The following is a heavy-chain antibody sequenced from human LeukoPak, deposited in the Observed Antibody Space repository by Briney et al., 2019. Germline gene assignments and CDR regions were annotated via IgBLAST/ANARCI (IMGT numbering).Heavy chain of an antibody. D-gene: IGHD6-19*01. CDR3: VRSGYSNGWCRN. V-gene: IGHV3-53*01. CDR1: DFSINTNY. Sequence: GGSLRLSCAASDFSINTNYMNWVRQPPGKGLEWVSVILTSGTTYYADSVAGRFTISRDDSKNTLYLQMNSLTADDTAVYYCVRSGYSNGWCRNWGQGTLVIVTS. J-gene: IGHJ4*02. CDR2: ILTSGTT.